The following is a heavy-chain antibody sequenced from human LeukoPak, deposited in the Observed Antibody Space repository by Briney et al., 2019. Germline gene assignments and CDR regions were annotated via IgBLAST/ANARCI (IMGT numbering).Heavy chain of an antibody. CDR2: IYYSGST. CDR1: GGSISSSSYY. CDR3: ARGGAPGIFFDY. J-gene: IGHJ4*02. Sequence: SETLSLTCTVSGGSISSSSYYWSWIRQPPGKGLEWIGYIYYSGSTNYNPSLKSRVTISVDTSKNQFSLKLSSVTAADTAVYYCARGGAPGIFFDYWGQGTLVTVSS. D-gene: IGHD3-3*01. V-gene: IGHV4-61*01.